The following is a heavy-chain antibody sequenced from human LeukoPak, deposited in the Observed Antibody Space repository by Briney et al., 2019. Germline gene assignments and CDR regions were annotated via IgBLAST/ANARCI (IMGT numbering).Heavy chain of an antibody. Sequence: SETLSLTCAVYGGSFTEYHWSWIRQPPGKSLEWIGEINYTGRTHYNPSLTSRVTISIDMSERQFSLRLTSVTAADTAVYHCARERRVEVSARQTVAFDMWAQGTMVIVSS. CDR1: GGSFTEYH. D-gene: IGHD5/OR15-5a*01. CDR2: INYTGRT. CDR3: ARERRVEVSARQTVAFDM. J-gene: IGHJ3*02. V-gene: IGHV4-34*01.